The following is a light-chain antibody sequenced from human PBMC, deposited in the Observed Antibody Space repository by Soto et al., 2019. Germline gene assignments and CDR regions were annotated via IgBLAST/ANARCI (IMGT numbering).Light chain of an antibody. CDR2: GAS. Sequence: EIVLTQSPGTLSLSPGERATLSCRASQSVSSSYLAWYQKKPGQAPRPLIYGASSRAIGIPDRFSGSGSVTDFTLTISRLEPEDCAVYYFQQYGSSPWTLGQGTKVEIK. V-gene: IGKV3-20*01. CDR1: QSVSSSY. CDR3: QQYGSSPWT. J-gene: IGKJ1*01.